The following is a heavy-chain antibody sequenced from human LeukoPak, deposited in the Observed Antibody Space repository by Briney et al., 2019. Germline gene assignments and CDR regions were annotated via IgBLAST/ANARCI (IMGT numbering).Heavy chain of an antibody. Sequence: SETLSLTCTVSGGSISSYYWSWIRKPPGKGREGIGYIYYSGSTNYNPSLKSRVTISVETSKNEFSLKLRSVTAADTAVYYCARVTGYRIEDYFDYWGQGTLVTVSS. J-gene: IGHJ4*02. CDR2: IYYSGST. V-gene: IGHV4-59*01. CDR3: ARVTGYRIEDYFDY. CDR1: GGSISSYY. D-gene: IGHD6-13*01.